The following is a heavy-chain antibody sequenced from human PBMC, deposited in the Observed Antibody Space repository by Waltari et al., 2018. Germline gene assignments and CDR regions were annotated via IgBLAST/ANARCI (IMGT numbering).Heavy chain of an antibody. D-gene: IGHD2-2*01. J-gene: IGHJ5*02. CDR1: GFPFSSYW. CDR2: IKADGRST. Sequence: EVQLVESGGDLVQPGGSLRLSCAASGFPFSSYWTRRVRQTPGRGLVCVSRIKADGRSTSYADSVKGRFTISRDNANNTLYLQMNSLRAEDTAVYYCTRTRFCSTSSCQVDWFDPWGQGTLVTVSS. V-gene: IGHV3-74*01. CDR3: TRTRFCSTSSCQVDWFDP.